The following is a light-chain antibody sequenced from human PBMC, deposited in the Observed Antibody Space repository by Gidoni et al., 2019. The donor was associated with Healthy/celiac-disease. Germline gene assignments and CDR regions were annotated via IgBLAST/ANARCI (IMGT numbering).Light chain of an antibody. CDR2: IYN. Sequence: QSVLTQPPSASGPPGQRVTISCSGSSSNIGTNPVNWYQQLPGTAPKLLIYIYNQRPSGVPDRFSGSKSGTSASLAISGLQSEDEADYYCAAWDDSLNGLYVFGTGTKVTVL. CDR3: AAWDDSLNGLYV. J-gene: IGLJ1*01. V-gene: IGLV1-44*01. CDR1: SSNIGTNP.